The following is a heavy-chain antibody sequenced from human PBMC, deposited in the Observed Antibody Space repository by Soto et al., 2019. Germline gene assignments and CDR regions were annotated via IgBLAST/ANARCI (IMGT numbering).Heavy chain of an antibody. CDR3: APLSVSLSGPYGIHV. Sequence: PSETLSLTCSVSGYSVTSSDYYWAWIRQPPGKGLEWIGSMSYSGLTYYNPSLKSRVTLSVDTSKNQFSVRLNSVTAADTAVYYCAPLSVSLSGPYGIHVWGQGTTVTVSS. CDR1: GYSVTSSDYY. CDR2: MSYSGLT. V-gene: IGHV4-39*01. D-gene: IGHD2-15*01. J-gene: IGHJ6*02.